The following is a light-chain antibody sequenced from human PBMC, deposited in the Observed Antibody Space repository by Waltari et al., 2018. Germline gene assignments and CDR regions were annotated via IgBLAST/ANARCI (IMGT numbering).Light chain of an antibody. V-gene: IGLV2-23*02. CDR3: CSYARFYIWV. J-gene: IGLJ3*02. CDR1: SSDIGSYNH. Sequence: QSALTQPASVSGSPGQSITISCTGTSSDIGSYNHVSWYQQHPGKAPKLLISAVAKRPSGVSGRSSGSKSGNTASLTISGLQSDDEAHYYCCSYARFYIWVFGEGTKLTVL. CDR2: AVA.